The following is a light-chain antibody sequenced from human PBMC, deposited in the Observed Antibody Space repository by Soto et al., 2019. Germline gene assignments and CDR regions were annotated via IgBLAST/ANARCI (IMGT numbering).Light chain of an antibody. CDR2: RTS. CDR3: QQRSNWPPTWT. CDR1: QSISNN. V-gene: IGKV3-15*01. Sequence: ETVMTQSPATLSVSPGERATLSCRASQSISNNLAWYQQKPGQAPRLIMFRTSTRATGVPARFSGSGSGTEFNITISSLQSEDFAVYYCQQRSNWPPTWTFGQGTKV. J-gene: IGKJ1*01.